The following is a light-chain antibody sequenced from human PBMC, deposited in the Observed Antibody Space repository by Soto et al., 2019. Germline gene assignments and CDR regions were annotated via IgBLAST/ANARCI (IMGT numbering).Light chain of an antibody. CDR3: PSYTTISTLYV. J-gene: IGLJ1*01. Sequence: QSVLTQPASVSGSPGQSITISCTGTSNDIGNYNYVSWYQQHPGKAPKVMIYEVSNRPSGISNRFSGSKSGNTASLTISGLQAEDEADYYCPSYTTISTLYVFGSGTKVTVL. CDR1: SNDIGNYNY. V-gene: IGLV2-14*01. CDR2: EVS.